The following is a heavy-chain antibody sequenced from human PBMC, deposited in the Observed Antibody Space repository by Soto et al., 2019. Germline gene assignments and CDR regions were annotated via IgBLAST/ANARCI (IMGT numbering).Heavy chain of an antibody. CDR3: ARLSITVAGTFDS. CDR1: GYTFTSYY. D-gene: IGHD6-19*01. CDR2: INASGGST. J-gene: IGHJ4*02. V-gene: IGHV1-46*01. Sequence: QVQLVQSGAEVKKPGASAKVSCKASGYTFTSYYMHWVRQAPGQGLEWMGIINASGGSTRYAQKFQGRVTMTRDTSTSTVYMELNSLRSEDTAVYYCARLSITVAGTFDSWGQGTLVTVSS.